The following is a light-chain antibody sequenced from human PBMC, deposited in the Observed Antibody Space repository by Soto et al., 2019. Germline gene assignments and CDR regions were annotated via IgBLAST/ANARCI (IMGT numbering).Light chain of an antibody. Sequence: QSALTQPASVSGSPGQSITISCTGASSDFGNFNYVSWYQRHPGKVPKLIIYEVTSRPSGVSNRFSGSKSDNTASLTISGLQAEDEAYYYCSSYTSINTQLFGGGTKVTVL. J-gene: IGLJ3*02. CDR3: SSYTSINTQL. CDR1: SSDFGNFNY. CDR2: EVT. V-gene: IGLV2-14*01.